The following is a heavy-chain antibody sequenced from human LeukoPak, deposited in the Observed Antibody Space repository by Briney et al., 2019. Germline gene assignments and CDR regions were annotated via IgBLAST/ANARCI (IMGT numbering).Heavy chain of an antibody. V-gene: IGHV3-48*03. D-gene: IGHD1-26*01. CDR2: ISTSGTTI. Sequence: GGSLRLSCAASGFTFSSYEMNWVRQAPGKGLEWVSYISTSGTTINYSDSVKGRFTISRDNAKKSLYLQMNSLRAEDTAVYYCAKVDSGSFPDEFDYWGQGTLVTVSS. CDR1: GFTFSSYE. CDR3: AKVDSGSFPDEFDY. J-gene: IGHJ4*02.